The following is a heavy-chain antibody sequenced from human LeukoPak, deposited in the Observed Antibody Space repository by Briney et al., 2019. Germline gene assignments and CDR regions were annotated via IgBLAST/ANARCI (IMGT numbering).Heavy chain of an antibody. CDR2: IRSKAYGGTT. CDR1: GFTFGDYS. J-gene: IGHJ4*02. D-gene: IGHD1-26*01. V-gene: IGHV3-49*04. Sequence: GGSLRLSCTASGFTFGDYSMNWVRQAPGKGLEWVGFIRSKAYGGTTEYAASVKGRFTISRDDSKSIAYLQMNSLKTDDTAVYYCTRGRRATHDYWGQGTLVTVSS. CDR3: TRGRRATHDY.